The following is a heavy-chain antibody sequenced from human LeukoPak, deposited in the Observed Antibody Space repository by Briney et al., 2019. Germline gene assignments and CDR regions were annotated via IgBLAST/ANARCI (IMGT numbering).Heavy chain of an antibody. CDR3: ARNRGLDV. J-gene: IGHJ6*02. Sequence: GGSLRLSCAASGFTFSSFSMGWVPQAPGKGREWVANIKPEGSEKYYVDSVKGRFTISRDNAKNSLYLQMNSLRAEDTAVYYCARNRGLDVWGQGTTVTVSS. V-gene: IGHV3-7*01. D-gene: IGHD6-25*01. CDR2: IKPEGSEK. CDR1: GFTFSSFS.